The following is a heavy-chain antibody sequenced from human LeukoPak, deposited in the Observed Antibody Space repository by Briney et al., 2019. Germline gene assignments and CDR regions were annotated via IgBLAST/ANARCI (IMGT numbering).Heavy chain of an antibody. CDR2: ISYDGSNK. J-gene: IGHJ3*02. V-gene: IGHV3-30*18. CDR1: GFSFTSFG. Sequence: GGSLRLSCAASGFSFTSFGIHWVHQAPGKGLEWVAVISYDGSNKYYADSVKGRFTISRDNSKNTVYLQMNSLRAEDTAVYYCAKEWKVGETVDAFHIWGQGTMVTVSS. D-gene: IGHD1-26*01. CDR3: AKEWKVGETVDAFHI.